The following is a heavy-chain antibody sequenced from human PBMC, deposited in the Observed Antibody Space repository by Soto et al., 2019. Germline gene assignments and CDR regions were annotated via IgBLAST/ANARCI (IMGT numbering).Heavy chain of an antibody. J-gene: IGHJ4*02. D-gene: IGHD6-13*01. CDR2: IYYTGNT. CDR1: GGSVSSSRYY. CDR3: ARQPNEYSSSRLHSDH. V-gene: IGHV4-39*01. Sequence: QLQLQESGPGLVKPSETLSLTCSVSGGSVSSSRYYWDWIRQPPGKGPEWIGNIYYTGNTFYHPAVKSRVTISVDTSKNQFSLKLNSVTAADTAGDYCARQPNEYSSSRLHSDHWGQGALVTDSS.